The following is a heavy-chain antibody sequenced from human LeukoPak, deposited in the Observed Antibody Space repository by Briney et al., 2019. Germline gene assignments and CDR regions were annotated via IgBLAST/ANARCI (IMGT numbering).Heavy chain of an antibody. Sequence: GASVKVSCRASGYTFTSYDINWVRQATGQGLEWMGWMNPNSGNTGYAQKFQGRVTMTRNTSISTAYMELSSLRSEDTAVYYCARVPAQLLYRYRDWYFDLWGRGTLVTVSS. CDR3: ARVPAQLLYRYRDWYFDL. V-gene: IGHV1-8*01. D-gene: IGHD2-2*02. J-gene: IGHJ2*01. CDR1: GYTFTSYD. CDR2: MNPNSGNT.